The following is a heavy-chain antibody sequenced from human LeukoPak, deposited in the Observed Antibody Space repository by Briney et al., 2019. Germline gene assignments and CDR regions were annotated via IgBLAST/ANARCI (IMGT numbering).Heavy chain of an antibody. D-gene: IGHD3-22*01. CDR1: GYTFTSYG. Sequence: GASVKVSCKASGYTFTSYGISWVRQAPGQGLEWMGWISAYNGNTNYAQKLQGRVTMTTDTSTSTAYMELRSLRSDDTAVYYCARESSVYYYDSSGYCAWDYWGQGALVTVSS. V-gene: IGHV1-18*01. J-gene: IGHJ4*02. CDR3: ARESSVYYYDSSGYCAWDY. CDR2: ISAYNGNT.